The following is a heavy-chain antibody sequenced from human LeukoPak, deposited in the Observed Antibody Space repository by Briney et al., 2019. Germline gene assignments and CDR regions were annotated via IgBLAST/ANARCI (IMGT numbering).Heavy chain of an antibody. CDR2: ISSSGSTI. CDR3: ARDEAGVNFDY. V-gene: IGHV3-48*04. D-gene: IGHD6-19*01. J-gene: IGHJ4*02. Sequence: GGSLRLSCAASGFTFSSYAMSWVRQAPGKGLEWVSAISSSGSTIYYADSAKGRFTISRDNAKNSLYLQMNSLRAEDTAVYYCARDEAGVNFDYWGQGTLVTVSS. CDR1: GFTFSSYA.